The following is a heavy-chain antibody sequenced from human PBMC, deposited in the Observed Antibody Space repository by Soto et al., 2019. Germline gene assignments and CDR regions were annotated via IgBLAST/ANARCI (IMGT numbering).Heavy chain of an antibody. J-gene: IGHJ4*02. CDR1: GGTFSSYS. D-gene: IGHD6-19*01. Sequence: ASVKVSCKASGGTFSSYSISWVLQAPGQGLEWMGGIIPIFGTANYAQKFQGRVTITADESTSTAYMELSSLRSEDTAVYYCATTSYGAAVAGHFDYWGQGTLVTVSS. CDR2: IIPIFGTA. V-gene: IGHV1-69*13. CDR3: ATTSYGAAVAGHFDY.